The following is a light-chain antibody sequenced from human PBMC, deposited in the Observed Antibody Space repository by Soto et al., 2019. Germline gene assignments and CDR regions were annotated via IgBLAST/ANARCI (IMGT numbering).Light chain of an antibody. Sequence: DIQMTQSPSSLSASVGDRVTITCRASQNICSYLNWYQQKPGKAPKLLIYAASSLQSGVPSGFSGSGSGTDFTLTISSLQPEDFATYYCQQSYSTPYTFGQGTKLEIK. CDR3: QQSYSTPYT. J-gene: IGKJ2*01. V-gene: IGKV1-39*01. CDR1: QNICSY. CDR2: AAS.